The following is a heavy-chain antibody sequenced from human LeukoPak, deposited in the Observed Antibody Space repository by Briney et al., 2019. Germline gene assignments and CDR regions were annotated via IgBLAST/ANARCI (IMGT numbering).Heavy chain of an antibody. CDR1: GFTFSRSW. CDR2: INDDGSTT. J-gene: IGHJ4*02. D-gene: IGHD1-26*01. Sequence: GGSLRLSCAASGFTFSRSWMHWVRQAPGKGLVWVSRINDDGSTTSYADSVKGRFTISRDNAKNTLYLQMSSLRAEDTAVYYCARGPAANSGNYYVGDYWGQGTLVTVSS. CDR3: ARGPAANSGNYYVGDY. V-gene: IGHV3-74*01.